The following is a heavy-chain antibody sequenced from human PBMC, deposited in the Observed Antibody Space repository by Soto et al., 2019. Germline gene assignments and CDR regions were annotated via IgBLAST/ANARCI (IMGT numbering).Heavy chain of an antibody. CDR1: GYSLTSYD. Sequence: GXSVKRSCKAAGYSLTSYDSNWVRQATGQGLEWMGWMNPNSGNTGYAQKFQGRVTMTRNTSISTAYMELSSLRSEDTAVYYCARERRLTYYDFWSGYYPPRYFDYWGQGTLVTVSS. CDR2: MNPNSGNT. CDR3: ARERRLTYYDFWSGYYPPRYFDY. V-gene: IGHV1-8*01. J-gene: IGHJ4*02. D-gene: IGHD3-3*01.